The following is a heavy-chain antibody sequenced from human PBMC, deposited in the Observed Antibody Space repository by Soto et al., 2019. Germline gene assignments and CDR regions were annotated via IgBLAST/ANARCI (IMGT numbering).Heavy chain of an antibody. CDR3: ARGFAVTWPTSNY. J-gene: IGHJ4*02. CDR1: GGSFNGHF. CDR2: ITGSGGT. Sequence: QVQLQQWGAGLLKPSETLSLTCGVSGGSFNGHFWNWIRQPPGKGLEWIGEITGSGGTNYNPSLQGRVTISLDTSKNQFSLSLTSVTAADTAMYYCARGFAVTWPTSNYWGQGSLVTVSS. V-gene: IGHV4-34*02.